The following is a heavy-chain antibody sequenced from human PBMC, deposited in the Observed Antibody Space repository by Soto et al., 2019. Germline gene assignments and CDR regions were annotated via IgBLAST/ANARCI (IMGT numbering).Heavy chain of an antibody. D-gene: IGHD3-22*01. CDR2: IYYSGST. CDR1: GGSISSGDYY. J-gene: IGHJ5*02. CDR3: ASSDYYYDSSGQTNWFDP. Sequence: QVQLQESGPGLVKPSQTLSLTCTVSGGSISSGDYYWSWIRQPPGKGLEGIGYIYYSGSTYYNPSLKSRVTISVDTSKNQFSLKLSSVTAADTAVYYCASSDYYYDSSGQTNWFDPWGQGTLVTVSS. V-gene: IGHV4-30-4*01.